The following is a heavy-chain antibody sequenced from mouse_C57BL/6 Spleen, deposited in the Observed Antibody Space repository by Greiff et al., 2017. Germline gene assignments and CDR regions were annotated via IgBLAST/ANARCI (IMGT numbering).Heavy chain of an antibody. V-gene: IGHV1-52*01. Sequence: VQLQQPGAELVRPGSSVKLSCKASGYTFTSYWMHWVKQRPIQGLEWIGNIDPSDSETHYNQKFKYKATLTVDKSSSTAYMQLSSLTSEDSAVYYCARWGTTVLDYWGQGTTLTVSS. CDR1: GYTFTSYW. CDR2: IDPSDSET. J-gene: IGHJ2*01. D-gene: IGHD1-1*01. CDR3: ARWGTTVLDY.